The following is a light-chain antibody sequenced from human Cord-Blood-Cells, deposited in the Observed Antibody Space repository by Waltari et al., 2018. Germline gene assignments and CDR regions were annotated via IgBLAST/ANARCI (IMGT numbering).Light chain of an antibody. CDR2: DVS. CDR3: SSYTSSSTRKV. CDR1: SSDVGGYNY. J-gene: IGLJ1*01. Sequence: QSALTQPASVSGSPGQSITISCTGTSSDVGGYNYVSWYQQHPGKAPKLMIYDVSNRPSGVCNRFSGSKSGNTASLTISGLQAEDEADYYCSSYTSSSTRKVFGTGTKVTVL. V-gene: IGLV2-14*01.